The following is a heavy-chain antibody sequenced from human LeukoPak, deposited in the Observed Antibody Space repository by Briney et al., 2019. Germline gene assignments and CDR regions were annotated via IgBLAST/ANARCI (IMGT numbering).Heavy chain of an antibody. V-gene: IGHV3-23*01. CDR3: AKPPNYGAYYYGMDV. D-gene: IGHD4/OR15-4a*01. CDR1: GFTFTNYA. CDR2: ISYNGGST. J-gene: IGHJ6*04. Sequence: GGSLRLSCAASGFTFTNYAMSWVRQAPGKGLDWVSAISYNGGSTYYSDSVKGRFTVSRDNSKNTVYLQMNSLRAEDTAVYYCAKPPNYGAYYYGMDVWGKGTTVTVSS.